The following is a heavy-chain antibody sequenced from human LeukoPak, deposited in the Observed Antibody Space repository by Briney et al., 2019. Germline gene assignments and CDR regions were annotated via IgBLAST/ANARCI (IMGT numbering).Heavy chain of an antibody. Sequence: SETLSLTCAVSGGSISSYCWSWIRQPAGKGLEWIGRIYTSGSTNYNASLKGRVSMSVDTSKSQLYLNPSSVTAADTAVFYCARENSGSYREFDYWGQGTLVTVS. V-gene: IGHV4-4*07. CDR2: IYTSGST. CDR3: ARENSGSYREFDY. CDR1: GGSISSYC. D-gene: IGHD1-26*01. J-gene: IGHJ4*02.